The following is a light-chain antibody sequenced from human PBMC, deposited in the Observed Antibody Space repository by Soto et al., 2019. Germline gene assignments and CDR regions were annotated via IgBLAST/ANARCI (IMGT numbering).Light chain of an antibody. CDR2: FAS. Sequence: DIQMTQSPSAMSASVGDAITITCRASQAIGNYLAWFQQRPGEVPKRLIYFASSVQYGVPSRFSGSGSETHFTLTISSLRPEAFATYSCLQYSGYPWTFGQGTKV. J-gene: IGKJ1*01. CDR1: QAIGNY. V-gene: IGKV1-17*03. CDR3: LQYSGYPWT.